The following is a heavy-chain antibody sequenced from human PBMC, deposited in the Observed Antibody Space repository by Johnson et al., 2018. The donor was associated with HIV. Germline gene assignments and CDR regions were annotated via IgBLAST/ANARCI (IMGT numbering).Heavy chain of an antibody. Sequence: QVQLVESGGGVVQPGRSLRLSCAASGFTFSSYAMHWVRQAPGKGLEWVAVISYDGTNQYYADSVKGRFTISRDNSKNTLYLQMNSLRAEDTAVYYCARAGPVVWKAFDIWGQGTMVTVSS. CDR2: ISYDGTNQ. CDR1: GFTFSSYA. D-gene: IGHD1-1*01. V-gene: IGHV3-30*04. CDR3: ARAGPVVWKAFDI. J-gene: IGHJ3*02.